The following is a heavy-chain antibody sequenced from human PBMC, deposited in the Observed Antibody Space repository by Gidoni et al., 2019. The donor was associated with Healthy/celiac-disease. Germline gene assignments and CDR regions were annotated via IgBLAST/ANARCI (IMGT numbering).Heavy chain of an antibody. CDR2: ISFDGSNK. V-gene: IGHV3-30*18. Sequence: QVQLVESGGGVVQPGRSLRLSCAASVFTFSSYGLNWVRQAPGKGLEWVAVISFDGSNKYYADSVKGRFTISRDNSKNTLYLQMNSLRAEDTAVYYCAKDKDILTGYFDYWGQGTLVTVSS. D-gene: IGHD3-9*01. J-gene: IGHJ4*02. CDR1: VFTFSSYG. CDR3: AKDKDILTGYFDY.